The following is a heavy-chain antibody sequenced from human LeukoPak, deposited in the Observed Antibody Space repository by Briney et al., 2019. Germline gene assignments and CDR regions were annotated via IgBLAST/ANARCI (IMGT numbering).Heavy chain of an antibody. D-gene: IGHD2-2*01. Sequence: ASVKVSCKASGYTFTSYAMNWVRQAPGQGLEWMGIINPSGGSTSYAQKFQGRVTMTRDTSTRTVYMELSSLRSEDTAVYYCARQTYCTSTSCHYYYYMDVWGKGTTVTISS. CDR2: INPSGGST. CDR1: GYTFTSYA. V-gene: IGHV1-46*01. J-gene: IGHJ6*03. CDR3: ARQTYCTSTSCHYYYYMDV.